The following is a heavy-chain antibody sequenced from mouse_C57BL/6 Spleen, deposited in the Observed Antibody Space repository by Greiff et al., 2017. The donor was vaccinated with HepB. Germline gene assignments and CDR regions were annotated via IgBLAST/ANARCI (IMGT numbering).Heavy chain of an antibody. J-gene: IGHJ3*01. V-gene: IGHV1-69*01. CDR2: IDPSDSYT. Sequence: VQLQQPGAELVMPGASVKLSCKASGYTFTSYWMHWVKQRPGQGLEWIGEIDPSDSYTNYNQKFKGKSTLTVDKSSSTAYMQLSSLTSEDSAVYYCARGVGDGYYVAWFAYWGQGTLVTVSA. CDR3: ARGVGDGYYVAWFAY. CDR1: GYTFTSYW. D-gene: IGHD2-3*01.